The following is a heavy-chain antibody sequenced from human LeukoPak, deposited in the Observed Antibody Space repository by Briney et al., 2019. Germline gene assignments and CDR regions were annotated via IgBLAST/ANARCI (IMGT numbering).Heavy chain of an antibody. J-gene: IGHJ6*02. CDR1: GYTFTSYY. CDR3: ARDLVTMVRGVIINYGMDV. D-gene: IGHD3-10*01. V-gene: IGHV1-46*01. Sequence: ASVRVSCTASGYTFTSYYMHWVRQAPGQGLEWMGRINPSGGSTSYAQKVQRRVTMTRDTSTSTVYMELSNLRSEATAVYYCARDLVTMVRGVIINYGMDVWGQGTTVTVSS. CDR2: INPSGGST.